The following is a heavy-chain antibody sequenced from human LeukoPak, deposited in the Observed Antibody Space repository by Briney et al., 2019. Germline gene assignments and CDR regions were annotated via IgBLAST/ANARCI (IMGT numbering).Heavy chain of an antibody. D-gene: IGHD6-13*01. CDR3: ARVRGSTFIVSWFDP. J-gene: IGHJ5*02. V-gene: IGHV3-30-3*01. CDR2: ISPDGSNK. CDR1: GFTFRSYS. Sequence: PGGSLRLSCAASGFTFRSYSMHWIRQAPGKGLEWVAVISPDGSNKYYADSARGRFTISRDNPKNTLFLQINSLRAEDTAVYYCARVRGSTFIVSWFDPWGQGTLVTVSS.